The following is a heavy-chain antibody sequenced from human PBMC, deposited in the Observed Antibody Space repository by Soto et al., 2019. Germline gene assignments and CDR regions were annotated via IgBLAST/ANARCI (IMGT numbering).Heavy chain of an antibody. CDR1: GGSISSSSYY. CDR3: ARSCSSTSSKAVTDAFDI. D-gene: IGHD2-2*01. CDR2: IYYSGST. J-gene: IGHJ3*02. Sequence: PSETLSLTCTVSGGSISSSSYYWGWIRQPPGKGLEWIGSIYYSGSTYYNPSLKSRVTISVDTSKNQFSLKLSSVTAADTAVYYCARSCSSTSSKAVTDAFDIWGQGTMVTVSS. V-gene: IGHV4-39*07.